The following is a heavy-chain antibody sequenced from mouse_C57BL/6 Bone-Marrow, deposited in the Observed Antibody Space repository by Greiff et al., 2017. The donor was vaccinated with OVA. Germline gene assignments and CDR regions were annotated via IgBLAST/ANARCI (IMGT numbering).Heavy chain of an antibody. V-gene: IGHV1-50*01. Sequence: QVQLQQPGAELVKPGASVKLSCKASGYTFTSYWMQWVKQRPGQGLEWIGEIDPSDSYTNYNQKFKGKATLTGDTSSSTAYLQLSSLTSEDSAVYYCARGPPYYGSSYYWGQGTTLTVSS. CDR1: GYTFTSYW. D-gene: IGHD1-1*01. J-gene: IGHJ2*01. CDR3: ARGPPYYGSSYY. CDR2: IDPSDSYT.